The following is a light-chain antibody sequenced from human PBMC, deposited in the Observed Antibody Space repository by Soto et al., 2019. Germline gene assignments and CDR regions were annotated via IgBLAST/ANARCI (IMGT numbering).Light chain of an antibody. V-gene: IGLV2-8*01. CDR2: GVS. CDR3: ISYAGSNNYV. Sequence: QSALTQPPSASGSPGQSVTISCTGTSSDVGGYSSVAWFQHHPGKAPKLMIYGVSKRPSGVPDRFSGSKSGNTASLTVSGLQAEDEADYYCISYAGSNNYVFGTGTKLTVL. CDR1: SSDVGGYSS. J-gene: IGLJ1*01.